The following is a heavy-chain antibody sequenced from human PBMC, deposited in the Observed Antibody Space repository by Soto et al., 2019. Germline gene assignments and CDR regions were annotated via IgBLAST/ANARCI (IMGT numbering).Heavy chain of an antibody. CDR3: ARQMAAAGTRTFGY. CDR1: GGSISSSSYY. J-gene: IGHJ4*02. Sequence: SETLSLTCTVSGGSISSSSYYWGWIRQPPGKGLEWIGSIYYSGSTYYNPSLKSRVTISVDTSKNQFSLKLSSVTAADTAVYYCARQMAAAGTRTFGYWGQGTLVTSPQ. CDR2: IYYSGST. V-gene: IGHV4-39*01. D-gene: IGHD6-13*01.